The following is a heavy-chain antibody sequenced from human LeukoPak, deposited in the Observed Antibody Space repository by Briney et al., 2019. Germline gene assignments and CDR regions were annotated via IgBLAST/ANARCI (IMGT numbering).Heavy chain of an antibody. J-gene: IGHJ5*02. CDR3: ARGFVAAAGNWFDP. CDR2: IYYSGST. CDR1: GGSISSSSYY. V-gene: IGHV4-39*07. D-gene: IGHD6-13*01. Sequence: PSETLSLTCTVSGGSISSSSYYWGWIRQPPGKGLEWIGSIYYSGSTYYNPSLKSRVTISVDTSKNQFSLKLSSVTAADTDVYYCARGFVAAAGNWFDPWGQGTLVTVSS.